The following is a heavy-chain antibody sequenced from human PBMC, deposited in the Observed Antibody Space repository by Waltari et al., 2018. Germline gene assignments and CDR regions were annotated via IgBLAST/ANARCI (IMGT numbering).Heavy chain of an antibody. V-gene: IGHV4-59*11. D-gene: IGHD6-13*01. CDR2: IHDSGSI. Sequence: QVQLQESGPGLVKPSETLSLTCTVSGDSISGHFWSWIRQPPGKGLEWIGYIHDSGSINYNPSLKSRVTMSVDTSKNELSLKLNSVTAADTAVYYCARVTIAAPDTDSWGQGTLVTVSS. CDR3: ARVTIAAPDTDS. J-gene: IGHJ4*02. CDR1: GDSISGHF.